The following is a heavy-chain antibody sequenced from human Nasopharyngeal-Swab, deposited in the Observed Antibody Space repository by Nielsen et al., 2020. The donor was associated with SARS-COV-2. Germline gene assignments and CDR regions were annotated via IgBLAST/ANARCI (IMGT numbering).Heavy chain of an antibody. CDR3: ARGCDTDCYRVDS. J-gene: IGHJ4*02. Sequence: GGSLRLSCEASGFTLSTSAMIWVRQAQGKGLEWVSGISASGRVTYYADSVKGRLTIFRDNSRNTLSLQMNSLRAEDTATYYCARGCDTDCYRVDSWGQGTLVTVSS. CDR2: ISASGRVT. D-gene: IGHD2-21*02. CDR1: GFTLSTSA. V-gene: IGHV3-23*01.